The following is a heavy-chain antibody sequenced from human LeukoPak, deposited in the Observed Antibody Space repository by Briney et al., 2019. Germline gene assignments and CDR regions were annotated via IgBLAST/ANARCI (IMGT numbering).Heavy chain of an antibody. Sequence: ASVKVSCKASGYTFTSYGISWVRQAPGQGLEWMGWISAYNGNTNYAQKLQGRVTMTTDTSTSTAYMELRSLRSDDTAVYYCARAFVVVVAATGGPLDYWGQGTLATVSS. CDR3: ARAFVVVVAATGGPLDY. CDR2: ISAYNGNT. D-gene: IGHD2-15*01. J-gene: IGHJ4*02. V-gene: IGHV1-18*01. CDR1: GYTFTSYG.